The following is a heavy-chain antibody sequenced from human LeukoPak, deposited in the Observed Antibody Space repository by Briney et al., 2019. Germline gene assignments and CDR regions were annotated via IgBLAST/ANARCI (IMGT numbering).Heavy chain of an antibody. V-gene: IGHV3-23*01. CDR3: ASLPNSSGQDY. D-gene: IGHD6-19*01. Sequence: GGSLRLSCVAPGFSFNNYAMNWVRQAPGKGLEWVSLIIGSSGSTFYADSVKGRFTISRDNSKNTLYLQMNSLRAEDTAVYYCASLPNSSGQDYWGQGTLVTVSS. CDR1: GFSFNNYA. J-gene: IGHJ4*02. CDR2: IIGSSGST.